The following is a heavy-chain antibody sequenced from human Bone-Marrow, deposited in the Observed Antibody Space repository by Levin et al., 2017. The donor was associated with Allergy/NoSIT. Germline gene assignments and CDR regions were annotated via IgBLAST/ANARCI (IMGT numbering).Heavy chain of an antibody. J-gene: IGHJ4*02. CDR1: GFPFRDYV. CDR3: ARTPGALVVTPYFDS. Sequence: LSLTCAASGFPFRDYVMNWVRQAPGKGLEWVSVIGGSDGTTYYADSVKGRFTLSRDNSKNTLYLQMNSLRADDTAVYFCARTPGALVVTPYFDSWGQGTLVSVSS. D-gene: IGHD2-15*01. CDR2: IGGSDGTT. V-gene: IGHV3-23*01.